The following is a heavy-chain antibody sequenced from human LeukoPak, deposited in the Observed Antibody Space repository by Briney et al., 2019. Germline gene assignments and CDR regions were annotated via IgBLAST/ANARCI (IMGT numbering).Heavy chain of an antibody. J-gene: IGHJ4*02. CDR1: GFTFSTYG. CDR2: ISGSGGST. CDR3: ANHPQLGRPSDY. D-gene: IGHD2-2*01. V-gene: IGHV3-23*01. Sequence: GGSLRLSCAASGFTFSTYGMHWFRQAPGKGLEWVSAISGSGGSTYYADSVKGRFTISRDNSKNTLYLQMNSLRAEDTAVYYCANHPQLGRPSDYWGQGTLVTVAP.